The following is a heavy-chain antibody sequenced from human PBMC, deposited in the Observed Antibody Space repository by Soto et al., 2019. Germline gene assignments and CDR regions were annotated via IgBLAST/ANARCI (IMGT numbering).Heavy chain of an antibody. CDR3: ARDRVGDYGDYDGYYYGMDV. CDR1: GFTFSSYA. CDR2: ISYDGSNK. V-gene: IGHV3-30-3*01. J-gene: IGHJ6*02. Sequence: SLRLSCAASGFTFSSYAMHWVRQAPGKGLEWVAVISYDGSNKYYADSVKGRFTISRDNSKNTLYLQMNSLRAEDTAVYYCARDRVGDYGDYDGYYYGMDVWGQGTTVTVSS. D-gene: IGHD4-17*01.